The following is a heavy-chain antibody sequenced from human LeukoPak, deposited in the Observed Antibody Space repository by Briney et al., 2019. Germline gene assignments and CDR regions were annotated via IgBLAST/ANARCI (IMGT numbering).Heavy chain of an antibody. V-gene: IGHV3-23*01. Sequence: GGSLRLSCAASGFTFSSYAMSWVRQAPGRGLEWVSAISGSGGSTYYADSVKGRFTISSDTSKNTLYLQMNSLRAEDTAVYYCAKASVAGRGPFDFWGQGTLVTVSS. CDR2: ISGSGGST. D-gene: IGHD6-19*01. CDR3: AKASVAGRGPFDF. CDR1: GFTFSSYA. J-gene: IGHJ4*02.